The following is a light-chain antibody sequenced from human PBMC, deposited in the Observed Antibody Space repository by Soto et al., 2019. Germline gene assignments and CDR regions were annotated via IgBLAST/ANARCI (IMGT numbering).Light chain of an antibody. Sequence: QSALTQPASVSGSPGQSITISCTGTSSDVGGYNYVSWYQQHPGTAPKLMIYEVSNRPSGVSNRFSGSKSGNTASLTISGLQAEDEADYYCSSYTSSSTSLVFGGGTKLTVL. CDR2: EVS. CDR1: SSDVGGYNY. J-gene: IGLJ2*01. V-gene: IGLV2-14*01. CDR3: SSYTSSSTSLV.